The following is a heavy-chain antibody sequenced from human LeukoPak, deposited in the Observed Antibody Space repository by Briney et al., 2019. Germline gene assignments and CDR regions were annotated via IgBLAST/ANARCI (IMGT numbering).Heavy chain of an antibody. V-gene: IGHV4-61*02. Sequence: SETLSLTCTVSGGSIRSGSYYWNWIRQPAGKGLEWIGRMYTSGTTNYNPSLKSRVTISVDTSKNQFSLKLRSVTAADTAVYYCARTASGYYLFDYWGQGNLVTVSS. J-gene: IGHJ4*02. CDR2: MYTSGTT. D-gene: IGHD3-22*01. CDR3: ARTASGYYLFDY. CDR1: GGSIRSGSYY.